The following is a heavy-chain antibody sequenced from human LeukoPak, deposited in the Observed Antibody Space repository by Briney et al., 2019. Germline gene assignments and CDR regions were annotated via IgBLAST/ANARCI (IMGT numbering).Heavy chain of an antibody. D-gene: IGHD6-19*01. J-gene: IGHJ3*02. CDR2: IYTSGST. CDR3: AREGPWASGAFDI. CDR1: GGSISSGRYY. V-gene: IGHV4-61*02. Sequence: SQTLSLTCTVSGGSISSGRYYWRWIRQPAGKGLEWIGRIYTSGSTNYNPSLKSRVTIAVDTSKNQFYLKLSSVTAADTAVYYCAREGPWASGAFDIWGQGTMVTVSS.